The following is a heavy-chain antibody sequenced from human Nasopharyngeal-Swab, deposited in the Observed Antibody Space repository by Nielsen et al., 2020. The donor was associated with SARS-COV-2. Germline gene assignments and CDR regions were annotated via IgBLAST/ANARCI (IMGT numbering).Heavy chain of an antibody. Sequence: GESLKISCAASGFTFSGYAMSWVRQAPGKGLEWVSAISGSGGSTYYADSVKGRFTISRDNSKNTLYLQMNSLRAEDTAVYYCVYYYGMDVWGQGTTVTVSS. CDR2: ISGSGGST. CDR3: VYYYGMDV. V-gene: IGHV3-23*01. J-gene: IGHJ6*02. CDR1: GFTFSGYA.